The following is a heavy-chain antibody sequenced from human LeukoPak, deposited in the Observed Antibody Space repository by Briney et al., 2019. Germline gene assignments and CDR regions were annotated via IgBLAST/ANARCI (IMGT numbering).Heavy chain of an antibody. V-gene: IGHV4-39*07. D-gene: IGHD3-10*01. CDR2: IYYSGST. J-gene: IGHJ1*01. CDR3: ARLEIYYGSGSHFQH. CDR1: GGSISSSSYY. Sequence: SETLSLTCTVSGGSISSSSYYWGWIRQPPGKGLEWIGSIYYSGSTYYNPSLKSRVTISVDTSKNQFSLKLSSVTAADTAVYYCARLEIYYGSGSHFQHWGQGTLVTVSS.